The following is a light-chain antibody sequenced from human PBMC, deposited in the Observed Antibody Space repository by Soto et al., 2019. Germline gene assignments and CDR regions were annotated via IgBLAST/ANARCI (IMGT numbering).Light chain of an antibody. CDR2: AAS. CDR3: QQSFSAPYT. Sequence: DIQMTQSPSSLSTSVGARVTITCRASQTIITYLHWYQHKPGKAPKLLIDAASRLHAGVSSRFSGSGSGTDFTLTISSLQPEEFATYYCQQSFSAPYTLGQGTKLDIK. J-gene: IGKJ2*01. V-gene: IGKV1-39*01. CDR1: QTIITY.